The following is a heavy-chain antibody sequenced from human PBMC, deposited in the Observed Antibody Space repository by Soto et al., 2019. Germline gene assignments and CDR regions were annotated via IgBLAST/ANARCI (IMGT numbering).Heavy chain of an antibody. CDR3: ARDCSLGNRWCRWFEP. J-gene: IGHJ5*02. D-gene: IGHD2-8*02. Sequence: EVQLAESGGGLVQPGGSLRLSCAASGFTLSSYAMNWVRQAPGKGLEWVSYISSSSSNIQYAGSVKGRFNISRDNAKNSLYLKMNSLRDDDTAVYFCARDCSLGNRWCRWFEPWGQGTLVTVSS. CDR1: GFTLSSYA. CDR2: ISSSSSNI. V-gene: IGHV3-48*02.